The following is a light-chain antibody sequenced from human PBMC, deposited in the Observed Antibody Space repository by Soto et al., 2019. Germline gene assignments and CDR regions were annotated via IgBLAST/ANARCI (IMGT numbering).Light chain of an antibody. CDR3: QSYDSRLTGFYV. Sequence: QSVLTQPPSVSGAPGQRVTISCTGSSSNLGAGYDVHWYQQLPGTAPKLLIYGDTNRPSGVPDRFSGSKSGTSASLAITGLQADDEGDYYCQSYDSRLTGFYVFGTGTKVTVL. V-gene: IGLV1-40*01. J-gene: IGLJ1*01. CDR2: GDT. CDR1: SSNLGAGYD.